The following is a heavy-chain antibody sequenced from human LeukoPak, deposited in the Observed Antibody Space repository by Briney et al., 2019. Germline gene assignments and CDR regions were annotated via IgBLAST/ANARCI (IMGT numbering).Heavy chain of an antibody. Sequence: GASVKVSCKASGYTFTGYYMHWVRQATGQGLEWMGWMNPNSGNTGYAQKFQGRVTMTRNTSISTAYMELSSLRSEDTAVYYCARGRSHDSSGYYDELFAYYWGQGTLVTVSS. V-gene: IGHV1-8*02. CDR3: ARGRSHDSSGYYDELFAYY. CDR1: GYTFTGYY. D-gene: IGHD3-22*01. CDR2: MNPNSGNT. J-gene: IGHJ4*02.